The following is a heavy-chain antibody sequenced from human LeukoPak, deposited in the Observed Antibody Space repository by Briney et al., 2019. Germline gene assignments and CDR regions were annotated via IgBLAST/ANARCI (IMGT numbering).Heavy chain of an antibody. D-gene: IGHD3-9*01. CDR3: ARHTYYDILTGYYTKYYYYYMDV. V-gene: IGHV4-59*01. CDR2: IYYSGST. Sequence: PSETLSLTCTVSGGSISSYYWSWIRQPPGKGLEWIGYIYYSGSTNYNPSLKSRVTISVDTSKNQFSLKLSSVTAADTAVYYCARHTYYDILTGYYTKYYYYYMDVWGKGTTVTVSS. CDR1: GGSISSYY. J-gene: IGHJ6*03.